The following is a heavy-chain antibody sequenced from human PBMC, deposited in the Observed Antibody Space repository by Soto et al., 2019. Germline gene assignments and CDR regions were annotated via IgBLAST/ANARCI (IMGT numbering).Heavy chain of an antibody. J-gene: IGHJ4*02. Sequence: SETLSLTCAVSGGSISSGGYSWSWIRQPPGKGLEWIGYIYYSGSTNYNPSLKSRVTVSLDTSKNQFSLRLTSVTAADTAVYYCARGRAEDYDFLTGYYTYYFDYWGQGTLVTVSS. D-gene: IGHD3-9*01. V-gene: IGHV4-61*08. CDR3: ARGRAEDYDFLTGYYTYYFDY. CDR2: IYYSGST. CDR1: GGSISSGGYS.